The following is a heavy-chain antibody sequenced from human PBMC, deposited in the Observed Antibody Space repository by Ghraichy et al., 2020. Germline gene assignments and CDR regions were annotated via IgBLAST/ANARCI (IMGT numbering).Heavy chain of an antibody. V-gene: IGHV4-30-2*01. Sequence: SETLSLTCAVSGGSISSGGYSWSWIRQPPGKGLEWIGYIYHSGSTYYNPSLKSRVTISVDRSKNQFSLKLSSVTAADTAVYYCASLFSSTDPDHCSGGSCYSGVGPSFDYWGQGTLVTVSS. CDR3: ASLFSSTDPDHCSGGSCYSGVGPSFDY. CDR1: GGSISSGGYS. J-gene: IGHJ4*02. D-gene: IGHD2-15*01. CDR2: IYHSGST.